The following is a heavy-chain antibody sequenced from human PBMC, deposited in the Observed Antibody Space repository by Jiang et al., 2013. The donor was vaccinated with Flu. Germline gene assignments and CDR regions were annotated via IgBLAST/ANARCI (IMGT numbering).Heavy chain of an antibody. Sequence: VQLVESGGGLVKPGGSLRLSCAASGFTFSSYNMHWVRQAPGKGLEWVSSISGISNSYIYYADSVKGRFTISRDNAKNSLYLQMNSLRTEDTAVYYCARPTVNDYGDFDYWGQGTLVTVSS. J-gene: IGHJ4*02. CDR2: ISGISNSYI. D-gene: IGHD4-17*01. V-gene: IGHV3-21*01. CDR3: ARPTVNDYGDFDY. CDR1: GFTFSSYN.